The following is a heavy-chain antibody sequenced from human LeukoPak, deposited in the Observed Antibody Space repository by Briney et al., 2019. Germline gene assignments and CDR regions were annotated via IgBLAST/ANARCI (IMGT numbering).Heavy chain of an antibody. CDR1: GFTFSSYA. CDR3: AKGDYCSSSSCPLGY. D-gene: IGHD2-2*01. J-gene: IGHJ4*02. Sequence: PGRSLRPSCAASGFTFSSYAMSWVRQAPGKGLEWVSGISGSGGSTYYADSVKGRFTISRDNSKNTLYLQMNSLRVEDTAVYYCAKGDYCSSSSCPLGYWGQGTLVTVSS. CDR2: ISGSGGST. V-gene: IGHV3-23*01.